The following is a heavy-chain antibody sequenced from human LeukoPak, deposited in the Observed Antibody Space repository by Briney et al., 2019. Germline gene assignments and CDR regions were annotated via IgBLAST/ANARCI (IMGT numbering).Heavy chain of an antibody. D-gene: IGHD3-3*01. Sequence: SETLSLICSVSGDSVTYTSYYGAWIRQPPGKGLEWIGSIYFSGGTYYNPSLKSRVTISVDMSKNQFSLKLNSVTAADTAVHYCARHGYYDPKGYSDFDHWGQGTLVTVSS. CDR3: ARHGYYDPKGYSDFDH. CDR2: IYFSGGT. V-gene: IGHV4-39*01. CDR1: GDSVTYTSYY. J-gene: IGHJ4*02.